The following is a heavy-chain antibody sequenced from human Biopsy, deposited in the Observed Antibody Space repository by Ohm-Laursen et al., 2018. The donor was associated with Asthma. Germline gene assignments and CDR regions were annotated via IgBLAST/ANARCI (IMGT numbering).Heavy chain of an antibody. D-gene: IGHD7-27*01. J-gene: IGHJ5*02. V-gene: IGHV1-2*06. CDR3: ARGQKSPGDRWFDP. Sequence: ATVKISCKASGFTFMGYHIFWMRQAPGQGLEWMGRINPNGGGTHYAQKFQDRVTLTRDTSISTAYMDLSALTSDDTAVYYCARGQKSPGDRWFDPWGQGTLVTVSS. CDR1: GFTFMGYH. CDR2: INPNGGGT.